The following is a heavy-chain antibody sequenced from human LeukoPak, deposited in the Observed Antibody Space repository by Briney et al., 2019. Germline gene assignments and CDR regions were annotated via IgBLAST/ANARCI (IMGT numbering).Heavy chain of an antibody. CDR1: GYTFTSYY. J-gene: IGHJ6*02. CDR3: ARTSKLLYYYNGMDV. V-gene: IGHV1-18*04. Sequence: ASVKVSCKASGYTFTSYYMHWVRQAPGQGLEWMGWISAYKRDTNYAERFQGRVTMTTDTSTDTAYMELRTLRSDDTAIYYCARTSKLLYYYNGMDVWGQGTTVTVSS. D-gene: IGHD4-23*01. CDR2: ISAYKRDT.